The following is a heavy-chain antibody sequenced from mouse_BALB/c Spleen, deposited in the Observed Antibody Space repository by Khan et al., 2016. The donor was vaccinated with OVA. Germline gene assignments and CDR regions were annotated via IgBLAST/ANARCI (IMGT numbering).Heavy chain of an antibody. CDR1: GYSITSNYA. CDR2: ISYSDST. V-gene: IGHV3-2*02. J-gene: IGHJ2*01. CDR3: ARGNYYGYYFDY. D-gene: IGHD1-1*01. Sequence: VQLQQSGPGLVKPSQSLSLTCTVTGYSITSNYAWNWIRQFPGNKLEWMGYISYSDSTSYNPSLKSRISITRDTSQNQFFLQLNSVTTEDTATYYCARGNYYGYYFDYWGQGTTRTVSS.